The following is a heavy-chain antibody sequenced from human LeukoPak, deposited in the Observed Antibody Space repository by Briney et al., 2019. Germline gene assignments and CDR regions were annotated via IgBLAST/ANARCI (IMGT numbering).Heavy chain of an antibody. V-gene: IGHV3-48*01. D-gene: IGHD1-26*01. CDR3: AASYSETQLYYFDY. J-gene: IGHJ4*02. Sequence: GGSLRLSCAASGFTFNRYSMNWVRQAQGKGLEWVAYISSSGTGIYYADSVKGRFAISRDNAKNSVYLQMNSLRGEDTAVYHCAASYSETQLYYFDYWGQGNLVTVS. CDR2: ISSSGTGI. CDR1: GFTFNRYS.